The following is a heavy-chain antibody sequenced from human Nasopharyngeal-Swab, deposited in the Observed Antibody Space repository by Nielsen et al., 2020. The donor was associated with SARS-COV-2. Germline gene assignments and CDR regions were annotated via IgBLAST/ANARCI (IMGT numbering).Heavy chain of an antibody. V-gene: IGHV3-21*01. CDR1: GFTFSSYS. CDR2: ISSSSSYI. CDR3: ARDWEGGLVIFDY. Sequence: GESLKISCAASGFTFSSYSMNWVRQAPGKGLEWVSSISSSSSYIYYADSVKGRFTISRDNAKNSLYLQMNSLRAEDTAVYYCARDWEGGLVIFDYWGQGTLGTVSS. D-gene: IGHD3-9*01. J-gene: IGHJ4*02.